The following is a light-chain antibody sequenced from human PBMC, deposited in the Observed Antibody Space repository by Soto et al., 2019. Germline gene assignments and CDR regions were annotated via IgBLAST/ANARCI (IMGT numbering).Light chain of an antibody. CDR1: QGIGSY. J-gene: IGKJ4*01. V-gene: IGKV1-9*01. Sequence: IQLTQSPSTLSASVGDKVTITCRASQGIGSYLGWYQQKPGKAPKLLVSGTSTLQSGVPSRFSGSWSGTDFTLTISSLQPEDFATYYCQQLNSYPHTFGGGTKVEIQ. CDR3: QQLNSYPHT. CDR2: GTS.